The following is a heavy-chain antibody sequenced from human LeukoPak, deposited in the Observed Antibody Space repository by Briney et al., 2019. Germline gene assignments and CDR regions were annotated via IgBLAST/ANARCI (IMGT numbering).Heavy chain of an antibody. CDR1: GDSIRSSSSY. V-gene: IGHV4-39*01. CDR3: ARGRDFWSGYSNWFDP. J-gene: IGHJ5*02. D-gene: IGHD3-3*01. CDR2: VYYTGTT. Sequence: SETLSLTCTVSGDSIRSSSSYWGWLRQTPGKGLEWIGTVYYTGTTYYNPSLKSRVAMSVDTSKNQFSLKLNSVTATDTAVYYCARGRDFWSGYSNWFDPWGQGILVTVSS.